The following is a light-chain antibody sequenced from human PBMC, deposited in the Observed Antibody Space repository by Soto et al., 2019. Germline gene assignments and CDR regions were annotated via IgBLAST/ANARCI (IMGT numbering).Light chain of an antibody. J-gene: IGKJ4*01. CDR1: QTVTNNY. CDR3: QHYVTSQLS. CDR2: GAS. V-gene: IGKV3-20*01. Sequence: EIVLTQSPGTLSLSPGERATLSCKASQTVTNNYLAWYQHQPGQAPRLLIYGASSRATGIPDRSSGSGSGTDFTLTISRLEPEDFAFYYCQHYVTSQLSFGGGTKVEIK.